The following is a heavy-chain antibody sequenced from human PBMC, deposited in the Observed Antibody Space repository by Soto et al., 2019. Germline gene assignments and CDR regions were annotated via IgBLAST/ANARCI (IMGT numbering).Heavy chain of an antibody. CDR2: IIPIFGTA. CDR3: AMSGYESRGPQATAY. CDR1: GGTFSSYA. J-gene: IGHJ4*02. V-gene: IGHV1-69*13. D-gene: IGHD5-12*01. Sequence: GASVKVSCKASGGTFSSYAISWVRQAPGQGLEWMGGIIPIFGTANYAQKFQGRVTITADESTSTAYMELSSLRSEDTAVYYCAMSGYESRGPQATAYWGQGTLVTVPS.